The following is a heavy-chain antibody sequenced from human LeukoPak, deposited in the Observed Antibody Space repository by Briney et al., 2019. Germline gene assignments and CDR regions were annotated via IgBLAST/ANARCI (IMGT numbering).Heavy chain of an antibody. J-gene: IGHJ5*02. Sequence: GASVKVSCKASGYTFTGYYMHWVRQAPGQGLEWMGWINPNSGGTNYAQKFQGRVTMTRDTSISTAYMELSRLRSDDTAVYYCARRRKGIAVSWFDPWGQGTLVTVSS. CDR3: ARRRKGIAVSWFDP. V-gene: IGHV1-2*02. CDR2: INPNSGGT. D-gene: IGHD6-19*01. CDR1: GYTFTGYY.